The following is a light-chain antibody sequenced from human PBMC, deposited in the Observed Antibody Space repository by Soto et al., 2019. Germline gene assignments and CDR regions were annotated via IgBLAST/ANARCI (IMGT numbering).Light chain of an antibody. CDR1: QSVGSK. CDR2: DAS. Sequence: EILMTQSPATLAASPGERATLSCRASQSVGSKLAWYQQKPGQPPRLVMFDASIRATGVPARFSGGGSGTECTLTSSSRQSDAFALYYCQQYEKWPPTTFGQGTKVEIK. V-gene: IGKV3-15*01. J-gene: IGKJ1*01. CDR3: QQYEKWPPTT.